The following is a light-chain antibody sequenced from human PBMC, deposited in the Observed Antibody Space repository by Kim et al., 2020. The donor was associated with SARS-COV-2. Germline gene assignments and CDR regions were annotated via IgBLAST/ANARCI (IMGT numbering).Light chain of an antibody. CDR1: ALPNQY. J-gene: IGLJ3*02. CDR3: QSPDSSATWM. Sequence: SYELTQPPSVSVSPGQTARITCSGDALPNQYVYWYQQRPGRAPVLIIYKDTERPSGVPERISGSSSGTTATLTISGVQAEDESDYYCQSPDSSATWMFGGGTQLTVL. CDR2: KDT. V-gene: IGLV3-25*03.